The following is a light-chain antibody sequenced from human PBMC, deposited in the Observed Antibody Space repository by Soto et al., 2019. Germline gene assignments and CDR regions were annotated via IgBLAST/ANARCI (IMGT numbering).Light chain of an antibody. Sequence: DIQMNQSPSSLSASVGDRVTITCRASQSISSYLNWYQQKPGKAPKLLIYAASSLQSGVPSRFSGSGSGTDFTLTISSLQPEDFATYYCQQSYSTSITLGQGTRLEI. CDR2: AAS. CDR3: QQSYSTSIT. CDR1: QSISSY. J-gene: IGKJ5*01. V-gene: IGKV1-39*01.